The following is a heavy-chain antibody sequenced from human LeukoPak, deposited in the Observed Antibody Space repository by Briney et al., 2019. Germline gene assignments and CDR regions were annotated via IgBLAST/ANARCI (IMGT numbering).Heavy chain of an antibody. J-gene: IGHJ4*02. CDR1: GFTFSNYG. Sequence: ASVKVSCKASGFTFSNYGISWVRQAPGQGLEWMGWISAYNGDTDYAQNLQGRVTMTTDTSTSTAYMELRSLRSDDTAVYYCARVPTANTQVFDYWGQGTLVTVSS. V-gene: IGHV1-18*01. D-gene: IGHD4/OR15-4a*01. CDR2: ISAYNGDT. CDR3: ARVPTANTQVFDY.